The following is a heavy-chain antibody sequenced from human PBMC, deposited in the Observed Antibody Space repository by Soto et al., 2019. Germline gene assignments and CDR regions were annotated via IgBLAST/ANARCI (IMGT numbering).Heavy chain of an antibody. Sequence: SETLSLTCTVSGGSISSGGYYWSWIRQHPGKGLEWIGYIYYSGSTYHNPSLKSRVTISVDTSKNQFSLKLSSVTAADTAVYNCARAPDSNGYLDYWGQGTLVTVSS. CDR2: IYYSGST. CDR3: ARAPDSNGYLDY. J-gene: IGHJ4*02. CDR1: GGSISSGGYY. V-gene: IGHV4-31*03. D-gene: IGHD3-22*01.